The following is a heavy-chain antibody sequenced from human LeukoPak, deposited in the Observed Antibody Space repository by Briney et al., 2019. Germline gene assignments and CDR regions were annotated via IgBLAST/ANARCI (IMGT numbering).Heavy chain of an antibody. CDR2: IYYSGST. CDR1: GGSISSYY. J-gene: IGHJ6*02. D-gene: IGHD2-2*01. Sequence: WETLSLTCSVSGGSISSYYWSWIRQPPGKGLEYIGYIYYSGSTNYNPSLKSRVTISVDTSKDQFSLNLTSVTAADTAVYYCARLKCISTTCPSRYVMDVWGQGTTVTVSS. V-gene: IGHV4-59*01. CDR3: ARLKCISTTCPSRYVMDV.